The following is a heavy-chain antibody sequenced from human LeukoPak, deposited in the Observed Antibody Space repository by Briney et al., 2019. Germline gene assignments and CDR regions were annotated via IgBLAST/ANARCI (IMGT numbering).Heavy chain of an antibody. V-gene: IGHV4-59*01. Sequence: SETLSLTCTVSGGSIRSYYWSWIRQAPGKGLEWIGFISYSGYTSYSPSPKSRVAISVDTSKSQFSLRLSSTTAADTAIYYCARGRNDNGGMFFDSWAQGTLVTVSS. CDR2: ISYSGYT. J-gene: IGHJ4*02. D-gene: IGHD4-23*01. CDR1: GGSIRSYY. CDR3: ARGRNDNGGMFFDS.